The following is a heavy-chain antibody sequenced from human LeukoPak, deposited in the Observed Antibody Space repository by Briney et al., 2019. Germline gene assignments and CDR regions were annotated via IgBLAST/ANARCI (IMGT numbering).Heavy chain of an antibody. D-gene: IGHD6-19*01. V-gene: IGHV3-23*01. Sequence: GGSLRLSCADSGFTFSSYAMSWVRQAPGKGLEWVSAISGSGGSTYYADSVKGRFTISRDNSKNTLYLQMNSLRAEDTAVYYCAKGRQYSSGHAWGQGTLVTVSS. CDR1: GFTFSSYA. CDR2: ISGSGGST. J-gene: IGHJ4*02. CDR3: AKGRQYSSGHA.